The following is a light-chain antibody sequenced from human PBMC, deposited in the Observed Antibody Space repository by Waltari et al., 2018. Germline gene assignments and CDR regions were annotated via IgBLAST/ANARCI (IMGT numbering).Light chain of an antibody. CDR3: QQYYITPLS. CDR2: WAS. V-gene: IGKV4-1*01. CDR1: QSVLYSSDNRNY. J-gene: IGKJ4*01. Sequence: DIVMTQSPDSLAVSLGERATINCKSSQSVLYSSDNRNYLAWYQQKPGQPPNLLIYWASTRESGVPDRFSGSGSVTDFTLTISSLQAEDVAVYYCQQYYITPLSFGGGTKVEIK.